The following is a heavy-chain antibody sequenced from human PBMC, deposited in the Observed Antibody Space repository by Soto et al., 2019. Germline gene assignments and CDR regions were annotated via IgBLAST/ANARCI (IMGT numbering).Heavy chain of an antibody. J-gene: IGHJ4*02. CDR2: IIPIFGTA. V-gene: IGHV1-69*01. CDR1: GGTFSSYA. Sequence: QVQLVQSGAEVKKPGSSVKVSCKASGGTFSSYAISWVRQAPGQGLEWMGGIIPIFGTANYAQKFQGRVRITADESTSTADIELSSLRSEDTAVYYCASLDSSGYYSIDYWGQGTLVTVSS. CDR3: ASLDSSGYYSIDY. D-gene: IGHD3-22*01.